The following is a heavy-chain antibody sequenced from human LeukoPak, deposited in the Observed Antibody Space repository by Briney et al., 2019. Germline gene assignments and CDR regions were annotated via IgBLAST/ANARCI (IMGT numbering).Heavy chain of an antibody. CDR3: ARRRLEILWGSYRYPPYYFDY. CDR2: INHSGST. D-gene: IGHD3-16*02. Sequence: SETLSLTCAVYGGSFSGYYWSWIRQPPGKGLEWIGEINHSGSTNYNPSLKRRVTISVDTSKNQFSLKLSSVTAADTAVYYCARRRLEILWGSYRYPPYYFDYWGQGTLVTVSS. CDR1: GGSFSGYY. V-gene: IGHV4-34*01. J-gene: IGHJ4*02.